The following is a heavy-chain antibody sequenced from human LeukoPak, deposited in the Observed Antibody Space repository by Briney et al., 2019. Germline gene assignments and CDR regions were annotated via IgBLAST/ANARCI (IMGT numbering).Heavy chain of an antibody. J-gene: IGHJ4*02. CDR1: GYSTSSGYY. Sequence: SETLSLTWTVSGYSTSSGYYWGWIRQPPGKGLEWIGSIYHSGSTYYNPSLKSRVTISVDTAKNQFSLKLSSVTAAGTAVYYCARDTWVYYDYVWGSYEAYYFDYWGQGTLVTVSS. CDR2: IYHSGST. V-gene: IGHV4-38-2*02. CDR3: ARDTWVYYDYVWGSYEAYYFDY. D-gene: IGHD3-16*01.